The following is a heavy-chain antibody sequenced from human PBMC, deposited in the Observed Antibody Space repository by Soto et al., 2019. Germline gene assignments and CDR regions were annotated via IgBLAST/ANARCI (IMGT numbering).Heavy chain of an antibody. CDR2: IYYSGST. D-gene: IGHD2-2*01. V-gene: IGHV4-59*01. Sequence: PSETLSLTCTVSGGSISSYYWSWIRQPPGKGLEWIGYIYYSGSTNYNPSLKSRVTISVDTSKNQFSLKLSSVTAADTAVYYCARGGSTSCYACGYSYGAWGQGTLVTVSS. CDR3: ARGGSTSCYACGYSYGA. CDR1: GGSISSYY. J-gene: IGHJ4*02.